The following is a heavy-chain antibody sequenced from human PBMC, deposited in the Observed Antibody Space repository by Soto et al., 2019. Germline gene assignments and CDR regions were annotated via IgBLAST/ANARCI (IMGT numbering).Heavy chain of an antibody. CDR3: ASSPTWSHKSVGYTYGSFDY. CDR2: IIPTFVTA. D-gene: IGHD5-18*01. J-gene: IGHJ4*02. Sequence: QVQLVQSGAEVKKPGSSVKVSCKASGGIFSRDAISWVRQAPGQGLEWMGGIIPTFVTADYAQKFQDRVTITSDESTSTAYMDLSSLRSDETAVYFCASSPTWSHKSVGYTYGSFDYWGQGTLVTVSS. CDR1: GGIFSRDA. V-gene: IGHV1-69*01.